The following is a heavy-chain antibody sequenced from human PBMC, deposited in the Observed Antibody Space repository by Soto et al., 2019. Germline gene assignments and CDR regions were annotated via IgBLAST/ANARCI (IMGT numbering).Heavy chain of an antibody. D-gene: IGHD5-18*01. CDR3: ARDAPGYRYYYYGMDV. CDR1: GGSISSGGYY. Sequence: SLTCSVSGGSISSGGYYWSWIRQPPGKGLEWIGYIYYSGSTYYNPSLKSRVTISVDTSKNQFSLNLSSVTAADTAVYYCARDAPGYRYYYYGMDVWGQGTTVTVSS. CDR2: IYYSGST. V-gene: IGHV4-30-4*08. J-gene: IGHJ6*02.